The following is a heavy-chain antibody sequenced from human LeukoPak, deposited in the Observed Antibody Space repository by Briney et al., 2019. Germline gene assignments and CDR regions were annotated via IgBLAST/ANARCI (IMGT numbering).Heavy chain of an antibody. CDR2: INWNGGST. J-gene: IGHJ3*02. V-gene: IGHV3-20*04. CDR1: GFTFDDYG. CDR3: AKSWNYYDSSGDDALDI. Sequence: GGSLRLSCAASGFTFDDYGMSWVRQAPGKGLEWVSGINWNGGSTAYADSVKGRFTISRDNAKNSLYLQMNSLRVEDTAVYYCAKSWNYYDSSGDDALDIWGQGTMVTVSS. D-gene: IGHD3-22*01.